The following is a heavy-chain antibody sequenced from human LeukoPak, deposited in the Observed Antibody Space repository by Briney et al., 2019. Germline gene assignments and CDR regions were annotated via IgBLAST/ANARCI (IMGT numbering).Heavy chain of an antibody. V-gene: IGHV1-2*02. J-gene: IGHJ4*02. CDR2: INPNSGGT. CDR3: ARVRGTLYHLDY. Sequence: ASVKVSCKASGYTFTGYYMHWVRQAPGQGLEWMGWINPNSGGTKYAQKFQGRVTMTRDTSISTAYMELSRLRSDDTAVYYCARVRGTLYHLDYWGQGTLVTVSS. D-gene: IGHD1-1*01. CDR1: GYTFTGYY.